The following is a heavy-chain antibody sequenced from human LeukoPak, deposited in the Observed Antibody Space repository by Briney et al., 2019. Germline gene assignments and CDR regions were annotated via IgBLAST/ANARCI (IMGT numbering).Heavy chain of an antibody. CDR3: AKVPRGRYVWGSYRQGADFTNWFDP. Sequence: PGGSLRLSCAASGFTFSSYAMSWVRQAPGKGLEWVSAISGSGGSTYYADSVKGRFTISRDNSKNTLYLQMNSLRAEDTAVYYCAKVPRGRYVWGSYRQGADFTNWFDPWGQGTLVTVSS. CDR1: GFTFSSYA. CDR2: ISGSGGST. V-gene: IGHV3-23*01. D-gene: IGHD3-16*02. J-gene: IGHJ5*02.